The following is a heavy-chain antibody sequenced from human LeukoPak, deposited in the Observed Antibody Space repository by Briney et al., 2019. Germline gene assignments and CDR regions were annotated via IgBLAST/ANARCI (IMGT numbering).Heavy chain of an antibody. D-gene: IGHD2-15*01. CDR2: LTNSGGSGGVT. Sequence: GGSLRLSCAASGFTFSTYAMSWVRQAPGKGLEWVSALTNSGGSGGVTYYADSMKGRFTISRDNSKNTLYLQMNSLRAEDTAVYYCAKDGYCSGGSCYSDVGYYYGMDVWGQGTTVTVSS. CDR1: GFTFSTYA. V-gene: IGHV3-23*01. J-gene: IGHJ6*02. CDR3: AKDGYCSGGSCYSDVGYYYGMDV.